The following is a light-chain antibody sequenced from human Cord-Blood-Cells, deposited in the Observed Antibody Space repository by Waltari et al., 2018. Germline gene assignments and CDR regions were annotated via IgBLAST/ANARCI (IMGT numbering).Light chain of an antibody. J-gene: IGLJ3*02. CDR1: ALPKQY. V-gene: IGLV3-25*03. CDR3: QSADSSGTYPV. CDR2: KDS. Sequence: SYELTQPPSVSVSPGQTARITCSGDALPKQYAYGYQQKPGQAPVLVIYKDSERPSGIPERFSGSSSGTTVTLTISGVQAEDEADYYCQSADSSGTYPVFGGGTKLTVL.